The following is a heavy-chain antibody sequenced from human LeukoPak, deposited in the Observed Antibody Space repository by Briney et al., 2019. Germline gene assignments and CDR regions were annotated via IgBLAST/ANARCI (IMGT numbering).Heavy chain of an antibody. CDR1: GGSFSGYY. CDR2: IYYSGST. D-gene: IGHD3-10*01. V-gene: IGHV4-59*08. J-gene: IGHJ6*02. Sequence: SETLSLTCAVYGGSFSGYYWSWIRQPPGKGLEWIGYIYYSGSTNYNPSLKSRVTISVDTSKNQFSLKLSSVTAADAAVYYCAGSPYGSGSYRDYYYYGRDVWGQGTTVTVSS. CDR3: AGSPYGSGSYRDYYYYGRDV.